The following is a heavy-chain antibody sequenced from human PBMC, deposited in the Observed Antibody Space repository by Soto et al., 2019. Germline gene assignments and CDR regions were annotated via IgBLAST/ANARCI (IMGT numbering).Heavy chain of an antibody. CDR2: IYYSGST. D-gene: IGHD6-13*01. Sequence: PSETLSLTCTVSGGSISSYYWSWIRQPPGKGLGWIGYIYYSGSTNYNPSLKSRVTISVDTSKNQFSLKLSSVTAADTAVYYCARVRGGSSPYYGMDVWGQGTTVTVSS. CDR1: GGSISSYY. J-gene: IGHJ6*02. V-gene: IGHV4-59*01. CDR3: ARVRGGSSPYYGMDV.